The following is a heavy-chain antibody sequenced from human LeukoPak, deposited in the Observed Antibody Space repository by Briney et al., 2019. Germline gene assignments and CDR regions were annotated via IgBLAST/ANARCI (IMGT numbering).Heavy chain of an antibody. CDR2: MNGRGLTT. CDR3: AKAHDNCGGDCSPLDYNDY. CDR1: GFIFSSYA. Sequence: PGGSLRLSCAASGFIFSSYAVTWVRQAPGKGLEWVSTMNGRGLTTYYADSVKGRFTISRDNSKNTVYLHMNSLRAEDTAVYYCAKAHDNCGGDCSPLDYNDYWGQGTLVTVSS. V-gene: IGHV3-23*01. J-gene: IGHJ4*02. D-gene: IGHD2-21*02.